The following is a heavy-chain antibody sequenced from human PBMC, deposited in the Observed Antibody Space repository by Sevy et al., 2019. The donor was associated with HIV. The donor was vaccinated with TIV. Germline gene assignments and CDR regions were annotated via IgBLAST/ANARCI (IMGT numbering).Heavy chain of an antibody. J-gene: IGHJ6*02. CDR1: GFSFSYYG. Sequence: GGSLRLSCIGSGFSFSYYGIHWVRQAPGNGLDWAALISHDGINEYYADSVKGRFTISRDNSKNTVYLEMNSLRNEDTAIYFCANAYSGSYSHSYLYALDVWGQGTTVTVSS. V-gene: IGHV3-30*18. D-gene: IGHD1-26*01. CDR2: ISHDGINE. CDR3: ANAYSGSYSHSYLYALDV.